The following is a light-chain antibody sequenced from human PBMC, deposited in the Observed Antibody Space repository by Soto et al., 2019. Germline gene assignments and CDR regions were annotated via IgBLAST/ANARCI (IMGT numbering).Light chain of an antibody. J-gene: IGKJ4*01. V-gene: IGKV3-15*01. Sequence: EIVMTQSPATLSVSPGERATLSCRASQSVGSSLAWYQQNPGQAPRLLIYGASARAIGIPARFSGSGSGTKFTLTISSLQSEDVAVYYCQQYTSWPPSVTFGGGTKVEIK. CDR1: QSVGSS. CDR2: GAS. CDR3: QQYTSWPPSVT.